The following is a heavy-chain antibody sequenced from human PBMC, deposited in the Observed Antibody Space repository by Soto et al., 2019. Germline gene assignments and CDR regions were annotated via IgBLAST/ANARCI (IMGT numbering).Heavy chain of an antibody. CDR2: INAGNGNT. CDR1: GYTFTSYA. V-gene: IGHV1-3*01. D-gene: IGHD2-15*01. Sequence: QVQLVQSGAEVKKPGASVKVSCKASGYTFTSYAMHWVRQAPGQRLEWMGGINAGNGNTKYSQKFQGRVTITRDTSASTAYRELSRLRSEDTAVYYCARGVAGPPGWFDPWGQGTLVTVSS. J-gene: IGHJ5*02. CDR3: ARGVAGPPGWFDP.